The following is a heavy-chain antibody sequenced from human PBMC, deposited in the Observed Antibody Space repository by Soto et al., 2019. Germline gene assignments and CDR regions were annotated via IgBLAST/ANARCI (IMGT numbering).Heavy chain of an antibody. D-gene: IGHD3-22*01. Sequence: GGSLRLSCAASGFTFSSYAMSWVRQAPGKGLEWVSAISGSGGSTYYADSVKGRFTISRDNSKNTLYLQMNSLRAEDTAVYYCAKAFYDSSGYGPYYFDYWGQGTLVTVSS. CDR3: AKAFYDSSGYGPYYFDY. J-gene: IGHJ4*02. CDR1: GFTFSSYA. CDR2: ISGSGGST. V-gene: IGHV3-23*01.